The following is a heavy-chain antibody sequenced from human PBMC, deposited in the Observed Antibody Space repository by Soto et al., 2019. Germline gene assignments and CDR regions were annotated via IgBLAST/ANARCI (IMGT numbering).Heavy chain of an antibody. Sequence: PSETLSLTCTVSGGSISSYYWSWIRQPPGKGLEWIGYIYYSGSTNYNPSLKIRVTISVDTSKNQFSLKLSSVTAADTAVYYCARAALYYYGSGSYYNDFPFDYWGQGTLVTDSS. CDR2: IYYSGST. D-gene: IGHD3-10*01. CDR3: ARAALYYYGSGSYYNDFPFDY. V-gene: IGHV4-59*01. CDR1: GGSISSYY. J-gene: IGHJ4*02.